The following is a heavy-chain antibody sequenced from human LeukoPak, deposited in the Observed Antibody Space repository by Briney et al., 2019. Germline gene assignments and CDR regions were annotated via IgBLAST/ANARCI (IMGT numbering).Heavy chain of an antibody. V-gene: IGHV3-30*02. J-gene: IGHJ2*01. Sequence: GGSLRLSCAASGFTFSSYGMHWVRQAPGKGLEWVAFIRYDGSNKYYADSVKGRFTISRDNSKNTLYLQMNSLRAEDTAVYYCARDSRFDSSGYRHVFWFFDLWGRGTLVTVSS. CDR3: ARDSRFDSSGYRHVFWFFDL. CDR1: GFTFSSYG. D-gene: IGHD3-22*01. CDR2: IRYDGSNK.